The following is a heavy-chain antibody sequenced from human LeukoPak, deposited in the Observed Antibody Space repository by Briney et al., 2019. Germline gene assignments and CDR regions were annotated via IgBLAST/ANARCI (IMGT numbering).Heavy chain of an antibody. CDR3: ARGWELLRLNDAFDI. J-gene: IGHJ3*02. V-gene: IGHV1-2*02. CDR2: INPNSGGT. CDR1: GYTFTGYY. Sequence: ASVKVSCKASGYTFTGYYMHWVRQAPGQGLERMGWINPNSGGTNYAQKFQGRVTMTRDTSISTAYMELSRLRSDDTAVYYCARGWELLRLNDAFDIWGQGTMVTVSS. D-gene: IGHD1-26*01.